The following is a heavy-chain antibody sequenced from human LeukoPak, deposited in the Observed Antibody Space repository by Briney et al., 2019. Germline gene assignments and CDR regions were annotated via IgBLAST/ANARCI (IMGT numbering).Heavy chain of an antibody. CDR2: ISGNGGST. CDR1: GFTFSSDA. J-gene: IGHJ4*02. D-gene: IGHD2-2*01. V-gene: IGHV3-23*01. Sequence: GGSLRLSCAASGFTFSSDAMSWVRQAPGKGLEWVSAISGNGGSTYYADSVKGRFTIFRDNSKNTKYMQMNRLRAENTAVYYLAKDQWGVVVPAALFDYWGQGTLVTVSS. CDR3: AKDQWGVVVPAALFDY.